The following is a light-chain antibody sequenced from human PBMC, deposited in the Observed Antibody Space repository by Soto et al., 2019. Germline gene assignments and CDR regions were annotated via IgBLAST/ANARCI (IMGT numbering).Light chain of an antibody. CDR2: AAS. J-gene: IGKJ4*01. CDR1: QGIRDD. Sequence: AIQMTQSPSSLSASVGDRVTITCRASQGIRDDLGWYQQKPGKAPKLLIYAASNLQSGVPSRFSGSGSGTDFTLIISSLQPEDFATYYCQQSYNIPLTFGGGTKVEIK. V-gene: IGKV1-6*01. CDR3: QQSYNIPLT.